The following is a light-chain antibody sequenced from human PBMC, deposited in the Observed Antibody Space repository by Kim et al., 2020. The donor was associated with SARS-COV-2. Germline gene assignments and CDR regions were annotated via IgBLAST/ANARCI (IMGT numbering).Light chain of an antibody. Sequence: PGRSVTISCAGTSSDVGGYNYVSWYQQHPGKAPKLMIYEVSRRPSGVPDRFSGSNSGDTASLTVSGLQAEDEADYFFSSYAGSNNVFGTGTKVTVL. V-gene: IGLV2-8*01. J-gene: IGLJ1*01. CDR2: EVS. CDR1: SSDVGGYNY. CDR3: SSYAGSNNV.